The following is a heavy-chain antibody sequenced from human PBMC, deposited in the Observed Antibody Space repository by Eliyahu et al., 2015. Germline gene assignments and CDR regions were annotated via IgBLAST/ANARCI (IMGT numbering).Heavy chain of an antibody. CDR1: GGSISXGDYY. D-gene: IGHD7-27*01. Sequence: QVQLQESGPGLVKPSQTLSLTCTVSGGSISXGDYYWSWIRQPPGKGLEGIGYIYYSGSTYYNPSLKSRVTISVDTSKNQFSLKLSSVTAADTAVYYCARVEPPELGGGYYFDYWGQGTLVTVSS. J-gene: IGHJ4*02. CDR3: ARVEPPELGGGYYFDY. CDR2: IYYSGST. V-gene: IGHV4-30-4*01.